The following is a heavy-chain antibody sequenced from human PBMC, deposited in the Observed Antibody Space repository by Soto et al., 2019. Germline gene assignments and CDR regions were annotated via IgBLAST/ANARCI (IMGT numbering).Heavy chain of an antibody. J-gene: IGHJ4*02. D-gene: IGHD5-12*01. Sequence: GGSLRLSCAASGFNFDDFAMHWARQAPGKGLEWVSGISWESGSIGYADPVKGRFTISRDNAKNSLFLQMNSLTAEDTALYYCAKDHDEDFGYDLDYFNSWGQGTQVTVSS. V-gene: IGHV3-9*01. CDR3: AKDHDEDFGYDLDYFNS. CDR2: ISWESGSI. CDR1: GFNFDDFA.